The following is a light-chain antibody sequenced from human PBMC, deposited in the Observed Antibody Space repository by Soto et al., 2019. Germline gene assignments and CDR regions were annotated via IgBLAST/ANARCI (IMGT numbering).Light chain of an antibody. Sequence: DIQMTQSPSPLSASVGDRVTITCRASQGIGNDLGWYQQKPGTAPKLLIYHASTLESGVPSRFSGSGSGTEFTLTISSLQPDDFATYYCQQYNSYSFGQGTKVDIK. CDR1: QGIGND. J-gene: IGKJ1*01. CDR3: QQYNSYS. V-gene: IGKV1-17*01. CDR2: HAS.